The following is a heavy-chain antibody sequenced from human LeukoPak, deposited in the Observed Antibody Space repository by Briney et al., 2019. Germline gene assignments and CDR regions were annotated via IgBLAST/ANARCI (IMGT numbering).Heavy chain of an antibody. Sequence: SVKVSCKASGGTFSSYAISWVRQAPGQGLEWMGRIIPILGIANYAQKFQGRVTITADKSTSTAYMELSSLRSEDTAVYYCARRTTGYYFDYWGQGTLVTVSS. D-gene: IGHD2-2*01. J-gene: IGHJ4*02. CDR1: GGTFSSYA. V-gene: IGHV1-69*04. CDR2: IIPILGIA. CDR3: ARRTTGYYFDY.